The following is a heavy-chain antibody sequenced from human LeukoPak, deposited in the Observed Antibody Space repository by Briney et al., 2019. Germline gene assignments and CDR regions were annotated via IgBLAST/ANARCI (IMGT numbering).Heavy chain of an antibody. V-gene: IGHV3-7*03. D-gene: IGHD3-22*01. CDR1: GLTFSNYW. CDR3: AKDRYYDSSGYSPGIAFDI. Sequence: GGSLRLSCAASGLTFSNYWMTWVRQAPGKGLEWVANIDEYGSEEHYVDSVKGRFTISRDNSKNTLYLQMNSLRAEDTAVYYCAKDRYYDSSGYSPGIAFDIWGQGTMVTVSS. J-gene: IGHJ3*02. CDR2: IDEYGSEE.